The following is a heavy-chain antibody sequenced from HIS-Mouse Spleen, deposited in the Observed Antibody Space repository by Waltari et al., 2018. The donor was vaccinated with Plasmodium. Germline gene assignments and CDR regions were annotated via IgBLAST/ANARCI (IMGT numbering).Heavy chain of an antibody. CDR2: IKQDGSEK. Sequence: EVPLVESGGGLVQPGGSLRLSWAAVGFTFSSYWMSWVRQGPGKGLEWVANIKQDGSEKYYVDSVKGLFTISRDNAKNSLYLQMNSLRAEDTAVYYCASSWYWYFDLWGRGTLVTVSS. CDR3: ASSWYWYFDL. V-gene: IGHV3-7*01. J-gene: IGHJ2*01. CDR1: GFTFSSYW. D-gene: IGHD6-13*01.